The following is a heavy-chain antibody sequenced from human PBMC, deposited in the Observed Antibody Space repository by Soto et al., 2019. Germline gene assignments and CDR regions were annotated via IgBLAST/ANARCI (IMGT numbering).Heavy chain of an antibody. CDR1: GGTFSSYA. J-gene: IGHJ6*02. V-gene: IGHV1-69*12. CDR2: IIPIFGTA. CDR3: ASQMGVTGTYGHYYGMDV. Sequence: QVQLVQSGAEVKKPGSSVKVSCKASGGTFSSYAISWVRQAPGQGLEWMGGIIPIFGTANYAQKFQGRVTITADESTRTAYMELSSLRSEDTAVYYCASQMGVTGTYGHYYGMDVWGQGTTVTVSS. D-gene: IGHD1-7*01.